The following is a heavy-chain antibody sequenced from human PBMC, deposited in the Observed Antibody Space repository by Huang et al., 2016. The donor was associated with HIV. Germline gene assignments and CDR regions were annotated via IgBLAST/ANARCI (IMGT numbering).Heavy chain of an antibody. J-gene: IGHJ4*02. Sequence: VQLIQSGAEVKKTGSSVRVSCRASEGTFSSYSIGWMRQAPGQGLEWMGGSIPIFGKTTYAQKCQGRGSIAADESTSTAYMDLNSLRSEDTAVYYCARAALVNNQYFDYWGQGTLVTVSS. CDR3: ARAALVNNQYFDY. D-gene: IGHD5-18*01. CDR1: EGTFSSYS. CDR2: SIPIFGKT. V-gene: IGHV1-69*13.